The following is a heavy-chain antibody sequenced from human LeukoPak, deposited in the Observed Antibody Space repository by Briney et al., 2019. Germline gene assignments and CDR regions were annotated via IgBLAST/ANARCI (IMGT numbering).Heavy chain of an antibody. CDR1: GFTFGSYA. Sequence: GGSLRLSCAASGFTFGSYAMHWVRQAPGKGLEWVAVISYDGSNKYYADSVKGRFTISRDNSKNTLYLQMNSLRAEDTAVYYCARNSLQGGDYDYWGQGTLVTVSS. V-gene: IGHV3-30*04. J-gene: IGHJ4*02. CDR3: ARNSLQGGDYDY. CDR2: ISYDGSNK. D-gene: IGHD4-23*01.